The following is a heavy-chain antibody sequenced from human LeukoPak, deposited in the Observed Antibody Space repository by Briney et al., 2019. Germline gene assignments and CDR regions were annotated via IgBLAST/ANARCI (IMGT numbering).Heavy chain of an antibody. J-gene: IGHJ4*02. CDR2: IYYSGST. D-gene: IGHD3-9*01. V-gene: IGHV4-31*03. Sequence: SETLSLTCTVSGGSISSGGYYWSWIRQHPGKGLEWIGYIYYSGSTNYNPSLKSRVTISVDTSKNQFSLKLSSVTAADTAVYYCARGRVLRYFDWLLKATYFDYWGQGTLVTVSS. CDR1: GGSISSGGYY. CDR3: ARGRVLRYFDWLLKATYFDY.